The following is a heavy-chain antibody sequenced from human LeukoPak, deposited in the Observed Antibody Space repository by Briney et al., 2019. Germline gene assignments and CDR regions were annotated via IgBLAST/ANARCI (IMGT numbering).Heavy chain of an antibody. J-gene: IGHJ4*02. CDR2: ISYDGRSK. CDR3: AKGGVATVDYFDY. D-gene: IGHD5-12*01. CDR1: GFTFGSYG. Sequence: PGGSLRLSCAVSGFTFGSYGMHWVRQAPGKGLEWVAVISYDGRSKYYEDSVKGRFTISRDDSKSTVYLQMNRLRAEDTAVYHCAKGGVATVDYFDYWGQGTLVTVSS. V-gene: IGHV3-30*18.